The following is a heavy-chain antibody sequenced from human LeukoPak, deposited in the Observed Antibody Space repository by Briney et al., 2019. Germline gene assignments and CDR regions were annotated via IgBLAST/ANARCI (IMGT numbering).Heavy chain of an antibody. V-gene: IGHV4-39*01. J-gene: IGHJ5*02. CDR3: AIRLGYCSGCSCYGTGSLFDP. CDR2: LCYSGST. CDR1: GGSISSSSYC. Sequence: SETLSLTCTVYGGSISSSSYCWGWIRQPPGKGLEWIGSLCYSGSTYYNPPLKSRVTISVDTSKNQFSLKLRSVAAADTGVYYCAIRLGYCSGCSCYGTGSLFDPWGQGTLVSVSS. D-gene: IGHD2-15*01.